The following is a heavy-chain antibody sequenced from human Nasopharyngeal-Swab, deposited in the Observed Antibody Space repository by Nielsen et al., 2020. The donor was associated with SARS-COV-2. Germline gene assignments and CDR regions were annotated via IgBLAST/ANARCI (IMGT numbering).Heavy chain of an antibody. D-gene: IGHD6-19*01. J-gene: IGHJ4*02. CDR1: GYTFTSYA. CDR3: AVHSSGWYLPSDY. V-gene: IGHV7-4-1*01. CDR2: INTNTGNP. Sequence: ASVKASCKASGYTFTSYAMNWVRQAPGQGLEWMGWINTNTGNPTYAQGFTGRSVFSLDTSVSTAYLQICSLKAEDTAVYYCAVHSSGWYLPSDYWGQGTLVTVSS.